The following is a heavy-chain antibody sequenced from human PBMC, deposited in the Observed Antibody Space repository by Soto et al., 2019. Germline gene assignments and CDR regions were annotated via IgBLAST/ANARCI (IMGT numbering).Heavy chain of an antibody. J-gene: IGHJ2*01. V-gene: IGHV3-48*03. CDR3: ARVRNYYDSSGYYRHWYFDL. CDR1: GFTFSSYE. Sequence: PGGSLRLSCAASGFTFSSYEMNWVRQAPGKGLEWVSYISSSGSTIYYADSVKGRFTISRDNAKDSLYLQMNSLRAEDTAVYYCARVRNYYDSSGYYRHWYFDLWGRGTLVTVSS. CDR2: ISSSGSTI. D-gene: IGHD3-22*01.